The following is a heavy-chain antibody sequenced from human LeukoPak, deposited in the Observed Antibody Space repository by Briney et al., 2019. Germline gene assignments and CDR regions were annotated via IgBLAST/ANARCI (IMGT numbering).Heavy chain of an antibody. D-gene: IGHD6-19*01. CDR1: GFTVSSNY. CDR3: ASPSSGQSFDI. V-gene: IGHV3-53*01. J-gene: IGHJ3*02. Sequence: GGSLRLSCAASGFTVSSNYMSWVRQAPGKGLEWVSVVYTGGNTYYADSVRGRFTISRDNSKNPLSLKMNTLRAEDTAVYYCASPSSGQSFDIWGQGTMVTVSS. CDR2: VYTGGNT.